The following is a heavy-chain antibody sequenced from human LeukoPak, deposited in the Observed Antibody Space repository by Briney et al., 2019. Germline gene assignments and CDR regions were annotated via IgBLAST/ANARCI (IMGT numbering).Heavy chain of an antibody. V-gene: IGHV4-39*01. Sequence: SETLSLTCTVSGGSITSTNYYWAWIRQPPGKGLEWNGSIYYSGSTHDNPSLQSRVTISVDTSKTQFSLKLSSVTAADTAVYSCARHTSDGDFAFDLWGQGTMVTVSS. CDR2: IYYSGST. CDR3: ARHTSDGDFAFDL. D-gene: IGHD4-17*01. CDR1: GGSITSTNYY. J-gene: IGHJ3*01.